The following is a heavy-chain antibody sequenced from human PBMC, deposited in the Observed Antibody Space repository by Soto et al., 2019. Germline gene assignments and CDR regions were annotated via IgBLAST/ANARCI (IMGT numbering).Heavy chain of an antibody. CDR1: GFTFSSYW. CDR2: IKQDGSEK. V-gene: IGHV3-7*01. CDR3: ASNYYDSSGYLQYFQH. D-gene: IGHD3-22*01. Sequence: GGSLRLSCAASGFTFSSYWMSWVRQAPGKGLEWVANIKQDGSEKYYVDSVKGRFTISRDNAKNSLYLQMNSLRAEDTTVYYCASNYYDSSGYLQYFQHWGQGTLVTVSS. J-gene: IGHJ1*01.